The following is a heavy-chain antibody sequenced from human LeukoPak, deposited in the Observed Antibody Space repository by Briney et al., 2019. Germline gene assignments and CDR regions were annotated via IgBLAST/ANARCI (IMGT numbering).Heavy chain of an antibody. CDR1: GGSFSDYY. D-gene: IGHD3-10*01. J-gene: IGHJ4*02. V-gene: IGHV4-34*01. CDR3: ARETMVRSL. CDR2: IHLGGST. Sequence: SETLSLTCAVYGGSFSDYYWSWIRQPPGKGLEWIGEIHLGGSTNYNPSLKSRLTISIDTSKKQFSLKVSSVTAADTAMYYCARETMVRSLWGQGTLVIVSS.